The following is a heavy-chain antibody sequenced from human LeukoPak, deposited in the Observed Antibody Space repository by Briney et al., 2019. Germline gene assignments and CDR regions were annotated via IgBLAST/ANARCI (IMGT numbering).Heavy chain of an antibody. V-gene: IGHV4-34*01. CDR1: GGSISSYY. CDR2: INHSGST. CDR3: ARSRGTGFIFDY. Sequence: SETLSLTCTVSGGSISSYYWSWIRQPPGKGLEWIGEINHSGSTNYNPSLKSRVTISVDTSKNQFSLKLNSVTAADAAVYYCARSRGTGFIFDYWGQGALVTVSS. D-gene: IGHD3-10*01. J-gene: IGHJ4*02.